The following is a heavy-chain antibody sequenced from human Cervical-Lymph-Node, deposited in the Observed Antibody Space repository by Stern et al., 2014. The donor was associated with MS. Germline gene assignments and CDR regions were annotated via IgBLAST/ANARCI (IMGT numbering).Heavy chain of an antibody. V-gene: IGHV1-46*01. CDR2: SNPSGGKT. CDR3: ARVLSLATSDS. Sequence: QLVQSGAEIRKPGASVKISCEASGYTFTTYYMHWGRPAPGQGLEWVALSNPSGGKTTYAQRFQGRVTVTGDTSTSTVYMELTGLRSEDTAVYYCARVLSLATSDSWGQGTLVIVSS. J-gene: IGHJ4*02. D-gene: IGHD1-1*01. CDR1: GYTFTTYY.